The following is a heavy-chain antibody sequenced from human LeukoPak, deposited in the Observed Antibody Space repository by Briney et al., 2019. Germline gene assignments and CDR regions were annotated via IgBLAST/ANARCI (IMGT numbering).Heavy chain of an antibody. Sequence: PSETLSLTCTVSGGSISSYYWSWIRQPPGKGLEWIGYIYYSGSTNYNPSLKSRVTISVDTSKNQFSLKLSSVTAADTAVYYCARWDTASAVFDYWGQETLVTVSS. V-gene: IGHV4-59*08. CDR1: GGSISSYY. J-gene: IGHJ4*02. D-gene: IGHD5-18*01. CDR3: ARWDTASAVFDY. CDR2: IYYSGST.